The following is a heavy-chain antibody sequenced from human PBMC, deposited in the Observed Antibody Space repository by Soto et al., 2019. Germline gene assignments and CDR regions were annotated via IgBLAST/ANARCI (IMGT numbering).Heavy chain of an antibody. J-gene: IGHJ4*02. D-gene: IGHD2-15*01. V-gene: IGHV3-9*01. Sequence: EVQLVESGGGLVQPGRSLRLSCAASGFTYDDYAMHWVRQAPGKGLEWVSGISWNSGSIGYADSVKGRFTISRDNAKNSLYLHMNSLSAEDTALYYCAKVTRPYCSGGSCYYYFDYWGQGTLVTVSS. CDR2: ISWNSGSI. CDR1: GFTYDDYA. CDR3: AKVTRPYCSGGSCYYYFDY.